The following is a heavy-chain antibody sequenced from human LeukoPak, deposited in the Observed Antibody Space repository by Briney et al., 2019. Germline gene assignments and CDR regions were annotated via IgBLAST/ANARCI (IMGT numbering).Heavy chain of an antibody. V-gene: IGHV4-4*02. CDR1: GGSISSSNW. CDR3: ARGGYYGSGSYGIFDY. D-gene: IGHD3-10*01. J-gene: IGHJ4*02. CDR2: IHHSGST. Sequence: PSETLSLTCAVSGGSISSSNWWSWVRQPPGKGLEWIGEIHHSGSTNYNPSLKSRVTISVDKSKNQFSLKLSSVTAADTAVYYCARGGYYGSGSYGIFDYWGQGTLVTVSS.